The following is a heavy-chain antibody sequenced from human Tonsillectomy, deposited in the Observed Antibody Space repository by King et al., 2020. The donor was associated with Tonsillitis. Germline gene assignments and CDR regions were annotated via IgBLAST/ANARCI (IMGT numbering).Heavy chain of an antibody. CDR1: GGSFSDYY. D-gene: IGHD1-26*01. CDR3: ARGSTAWAL. CDR2: ITHSGST. V-gene: IGHV4-34*01. Sequence: VQLQQWGAGLLKPSETLSLTCTVYGGSFSDYYWSWILQPPGKGLGWIGEITHSGSTNSNPSLKSRVTISVDTSKNQFSLKLGSVTAADTAVYYCARGSTAWALWGQGTLVTVSS. J-gene: IGHJ4*02.